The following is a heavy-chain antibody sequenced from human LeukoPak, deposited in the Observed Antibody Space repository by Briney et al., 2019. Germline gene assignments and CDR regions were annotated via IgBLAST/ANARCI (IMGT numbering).Heavy chain of an antibody. CDR3: ARGTVGATRSHFDY. V-gene: IGHV1-69*05. Sequence: VASVKVSCKASGGTFSSSAISWVRQAPGQGLEWMGGIIPIFGTANYAQKFQGRVTITTDESTSTAYMELSSLRSEDTAVYYCARGTVGATRSHFDYWGQGTLVTVSS. CDR1: GGTFSSSA. J-gene: IGHJ4*02. D-gene: IGHD1-26*01. CDR2: IIPIFGTA.